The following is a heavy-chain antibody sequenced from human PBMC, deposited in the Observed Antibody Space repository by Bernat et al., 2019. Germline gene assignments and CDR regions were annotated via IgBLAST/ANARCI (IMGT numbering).Heavy chain of an antibody. J-gene: IGHJ4*02. CDR3: ARDNRYSSSFDY. V-gene: IGHV3-11*05. D-gene: IGHD6-13*01. CDR2: ISSSSSYT. Sequence: QVQLVESGGGLVKPGGSLRLSCAASGFTFSDYYMSWIRQAPGKGLEWVSYISSSSSYTNYADSVKGRFTISRDNAKNSLYLQMNSLRAEDTAVYYCARDNRYSSSFDYWGQGTLVTVSS. CDR1: GFTFSDYY.